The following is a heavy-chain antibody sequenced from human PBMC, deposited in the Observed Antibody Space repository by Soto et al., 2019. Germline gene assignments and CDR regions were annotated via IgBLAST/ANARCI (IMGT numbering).Heavy chain of an antibody. CDR3: AKDQRGSSSWYGMDV. Sequence: EVQLLESGGGLVQPGGSLRLSCAASGFTFSSYAMSWVRQAPGKGLEWVSAISGSGGSTYYADSVKGRFTISRDNSKNTLYLQMNSLRAEDTAVYYCAKDQRGSSSWYGMDVWVQGTTVTVSS. D-gene: IGHD6-13*01. CDR2: ISGSGGST. CDR1: GFTFSSYA. J-gene: IGHJ6*02. V-gene: IGHV3-23*01.